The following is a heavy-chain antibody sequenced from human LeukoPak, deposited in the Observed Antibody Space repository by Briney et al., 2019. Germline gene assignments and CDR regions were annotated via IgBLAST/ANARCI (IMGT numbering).Heavy chain of an antibody. CDR1: GYTFTGYY. Sequence: GASGKASCKASGYTFTGYYMHWVRQAPGQGLEWMGWIYPNSGGTGYAQNFQGRVTMTWDTSITTAYMELNRLTSDDTAVYYCAREFPRTSGFDYWGQGSLVTVSS. CDR3: AREFPRTSGFDY. V-gene: IGHV1-2*02. CDR2: IYPNSGGT. D-gene: IGHD1-7*01. J-gene: IGHJ4*02.